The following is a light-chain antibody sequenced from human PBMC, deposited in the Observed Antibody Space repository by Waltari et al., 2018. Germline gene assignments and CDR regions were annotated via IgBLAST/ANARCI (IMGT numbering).Light chain of an antibody. CDR1: QGISCN. V-gene: IGKV1-9*01. CDR2: AAS. CDR3: QKVKGDPRK. Sequence: DIQLTQSPSFLSASVGASVPITCGASQGISCNFVWYQQKPGQAPKGLIAAASTLQTGVPSRFSGSGSGTEYTLTISSLQPEDLATYDGQKVKGDPRKFGGGTKVEIK. J-gene: IGKJ4*02.